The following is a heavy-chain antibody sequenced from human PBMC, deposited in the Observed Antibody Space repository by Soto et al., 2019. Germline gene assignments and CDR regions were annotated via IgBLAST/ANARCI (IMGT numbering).Heavy chain of an antibody. V-gene: IGHV3-33*01. CDR3: ASEAAVDY. J-gene: IGHJ4*02. D-gene: IGHD6-13*01. CDR2: IWCDGSNK. CDR1: GFTFSSYG. Sequence: PGGSLRLSCAASGFTFSSYGMHWVRQAPGKGLEWVAVIWCDGSNKYYADSVKGRFTISRDNSKNTLYLQMNSLRAEDTAVYYCASEAAVDYWAQGTLVTGSS.